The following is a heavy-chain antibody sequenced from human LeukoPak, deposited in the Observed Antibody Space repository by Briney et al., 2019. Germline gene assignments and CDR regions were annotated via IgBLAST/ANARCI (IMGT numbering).Heavy chain of an antibody. J-gene: IGHJ4*02. CDR3: ARPTEGGAMVPPSD. CDR1: GFTFSSYA. D-gene: IGHD3-16*01. V-gene: IGHV3-30*04. CDR2: ISYDGGNK. Sequence: GGSLRLSCAASGFTFSSYAMHWVRQAPGKGLEWVAVISYDGGNKYYADSVKGRFTISRDNSKNTLYLQMNSLRAEDTAVYYCARPTEGGAMVPPSDWGQGTLVTVSS.